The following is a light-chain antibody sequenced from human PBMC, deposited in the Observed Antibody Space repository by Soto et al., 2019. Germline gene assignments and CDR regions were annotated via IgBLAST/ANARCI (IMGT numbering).Light chain of an antibody. Sequence: QSALTQPASVSGSPGQSITISCTGTSSDVGAYNFVSWYQQYPGKAPKVMIYDVSNRPSGVSNRFSGSKSGNTASLTISGLQAEDEADYYCSSYTSTSILFGTGTKVTVL. J-gene: IGLJ1*01. CDR1: SSDVGAYNF. CDR3: SSYTSTSIL. V-gene: IGLV2-14*01. CDR2: DVS.